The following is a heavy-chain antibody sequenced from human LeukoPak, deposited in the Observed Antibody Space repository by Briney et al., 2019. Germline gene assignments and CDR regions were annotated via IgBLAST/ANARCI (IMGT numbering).Heavy chain of an antibody. CDR2: IIPIFGTA. D-gene: IGHD3-10*01. Sequence: ASVKVSCKASGGTFSGYAISWVRQAPGQGLEWMGGIIPIFGTANYAQKFQGRVTITADESTSTAYMELSSLRSEDTAVYYCAREGSGRYFDYWGQGTLVTVSS. V-gene: IGHV1-69*13. J-gene: IGHJ4*02. CDR3: AREGSGRYFDY. CDR1: GGTFSGYA.